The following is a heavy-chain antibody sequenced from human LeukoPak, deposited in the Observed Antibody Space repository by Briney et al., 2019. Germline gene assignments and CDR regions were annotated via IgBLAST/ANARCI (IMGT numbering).Heavy chain of an antibody. V-gene: IGHV1-18*01. J-gene: IGHJ5*02. CDR3: ARGPNYGGNSGHWFAP. CDR1: GYTFTSYG. CDR2: ISAYSGNT. Sequence: GASVKVSCKASGYTFTSYGISWVRQAPGQGLEWMGWISAYSGNTNYAQKLQGRVTMTTDTSTSTAYMELRSLRSDDTAVYYCARGPNYGGNSGHWFAPWGQGTLVTVSS. D-gene: IGHD4-23*01.